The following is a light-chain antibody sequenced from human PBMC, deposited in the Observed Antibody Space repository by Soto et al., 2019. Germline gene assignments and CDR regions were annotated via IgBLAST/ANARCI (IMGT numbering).Light chain of an antibody. V-gene: IGLV2-14*01. CDR1: SSDVGGYNY. CDR3: NSYTSKSTGI. Sequence: QSALTQPASVSGSPGQSITISCTGTSSDVGGYNYVSWYQQHPGKAPKLIIYEVSNRPSGVSNRFSGSKSGNTASLTISGLQAEDDADYYCNSYTSKSTGIFGTGTKLTFL. CDR2: EVS. J-gene: IGLJ1*01.